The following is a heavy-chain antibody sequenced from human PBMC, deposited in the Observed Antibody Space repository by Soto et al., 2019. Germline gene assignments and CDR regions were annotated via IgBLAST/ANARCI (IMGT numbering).Heavy chain of an antibody. J-gene: IGHJ5*02. CDR1: GASISGFY. CDR2: IYATGTT. V-gene: IGHV4-4*07. D-gene: IGHD1-1*01. Sequence: SETLSLTCTVSGASISGFYWSWIRKSAGKGLEWIGRIYATGTTDYNPSLKSRVMMSVDTSKKQFSQKLRSVTAADTAVYYCVRDGTKTLRDWFDPWGQGISVTVSS. CDR3: VRDGTKTLRDWFDP.